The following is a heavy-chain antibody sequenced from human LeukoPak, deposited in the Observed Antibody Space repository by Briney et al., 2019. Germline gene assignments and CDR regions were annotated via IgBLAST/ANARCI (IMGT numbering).Heavy chain of an antibody. D-gene: IGHD3-9*01. CDR3: VRVIGFDWFNDAFDI. CDR1: GFTFSSYW. J-gene: IGHJ3*02. V-gene: IGHV3-7*03. Sequence: PGGSLRLSCAASGFTFSSYWMSWVRQAPGKGLEWVANIKQDGSEKYYVDSVKGRFTISRDNAKNSLYLQMNSLRAEDTAVYYCVRVIGFDWFNDAFDIWGQGTMVTVSS. CDR2: IKQDGSEK.